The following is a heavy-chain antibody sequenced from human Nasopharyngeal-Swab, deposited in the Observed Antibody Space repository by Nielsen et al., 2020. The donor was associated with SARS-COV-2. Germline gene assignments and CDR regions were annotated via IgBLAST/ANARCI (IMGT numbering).Heavy chain of an antibody. D-gene: IGHD1-14*01. CDR3: ARDDGALTGHKTGIDY. J-gene: IGHJ4*02. Sequence: ASVKVSCKASGYTFTGYYMHWVRQAPGQGLEWMGWINPNSGGTNYAQKFQGRVTMTRDTSISTAYMELSRLRSDDTAVYYCARDDGALTGHKTGIDYWGQGTLVTVSS. V-gene: IGHV1-2*02. CDR2: INPNSGGT. CDR1: GYTFTGYY.